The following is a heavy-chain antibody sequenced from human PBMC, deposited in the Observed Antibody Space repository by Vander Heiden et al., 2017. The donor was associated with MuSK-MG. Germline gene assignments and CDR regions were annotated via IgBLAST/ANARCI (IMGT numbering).Heavy chain of an antibody. CDR2: INHSGST. J-gene: IGHJ4*02. D-gene: IGHD5-18*01. V-gene: IGHV4-34*01. CDR1: GGSFSGYY. CDR3: ARSAKRGYSYGYSFHDQATYYFDY. Sequence: QVQLQQWGAGLLKPSETLSLTCAVYGGSFSGYYWSWIRQPPGKGLEWIGEINHSGSTNYNPSLKSRVTISVDTPKNQFSLKLSSVTAADTAVYYCARSAKRGYSYGYSFHDQATYYFDYWGQGTLVTVSS.